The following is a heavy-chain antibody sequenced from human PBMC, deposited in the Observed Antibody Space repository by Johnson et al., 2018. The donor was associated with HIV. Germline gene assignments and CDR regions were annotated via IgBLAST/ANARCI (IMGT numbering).Heavy chain of an antibody. D-gene: IGHD6-19*01. CDR2: IYGGAT. V-gene: IGHV3-66*01. CDR3: ARVAMAVAYLENAFDI. J-gene: IGHJ3*02. Sequence: VQLVESGGGLVQPGGSLRLSCEASGFDVTSHYMTWVRQAPGKGLEWISLIYGGATYYADSVKGRCTIARDNSKNSLILQMNSLRAEDTAVYYCARVAMAVAYLENAFDIWGQGTMVTVSS. CDR1: GFDVTSHY.